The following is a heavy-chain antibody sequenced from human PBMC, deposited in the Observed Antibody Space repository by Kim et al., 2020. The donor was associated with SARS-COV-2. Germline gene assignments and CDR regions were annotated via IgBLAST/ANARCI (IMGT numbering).Heavy chain of an antibody. J-gene: IGHJ4*02. CDR2: IYYSGST. D-gene: IGHD5-18*01. CDR3: ARHRGPRGYSYGKAHY. CDR1: GGSISSSSYY. Sequence: SETLSLTCTVSGGSISSSSYYWGWIRQPPGKGLESIGSIYYSGSTYYNPSLKSRVTISVDTSKNQFSLKLSSVTAADTAVYYCARHRGPRGYSYGKAHYWGQGTLVTVSS. V-gene: IGHV4-39*01.